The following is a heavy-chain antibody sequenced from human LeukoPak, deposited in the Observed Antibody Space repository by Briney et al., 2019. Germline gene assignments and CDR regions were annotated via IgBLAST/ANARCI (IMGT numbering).Heavy chain of an antibody. D-gene: IGHD1-26*01. V-gene: IGHV3-9*01. CDR3: AKGTGRYWTFFDS. J-gene: IGHJ4*02. CDR1: GFTFDEYV. CDR2: ISWNGGSL. Sequence: GGSLRLSCAASGFTFDEYVMHWVRQAPGKGLEWVSGISWNGGSLDYVDSVKGRLTISRDNAKNSLYLQMNSLRPEDTALYFCAKGTGRYWTFFDSWGQGTHVIVSS.